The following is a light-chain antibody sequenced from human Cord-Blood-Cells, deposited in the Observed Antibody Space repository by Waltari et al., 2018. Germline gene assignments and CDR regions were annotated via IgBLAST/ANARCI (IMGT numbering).Light chain of an antibody. CDR2: EVS. J-gene: IGLJ1*01. V-gene: IGLV2-23*02. Sequence: QSALTQPASVSGSPGQSITISCTGTSSDVGSYNLVSWYQQHPGKAPKLMIYEVSKRPSGVSNRFSGAKSGNTASLIISGRQAEDEADYYCCSYAGSSTYVFGTGTKVTVL. CDR1: SSDVGSYNL. CDR3: CSYAGSSTYV.